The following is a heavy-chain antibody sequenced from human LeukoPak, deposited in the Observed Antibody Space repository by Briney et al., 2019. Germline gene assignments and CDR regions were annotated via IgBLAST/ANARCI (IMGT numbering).Heavy chain of an antibody. Sequence: PSETLSLTCAVYGGSFSGYYWSWIRQPPGKGLEWIGEINHSGSTNYNPSLKSRVTISVDTSKNQFSLKLSSVTAADTAVYYCARRVGGIAARSHYYYYYYYMDVWGKGTTVTVSS. J-gene: IGHJ6*03. CDR3: ARRVGGIAARSHYYYYYYYMDV. CDR1: GGSFSGYY. D-gene: IGHD6-6*01. V-gene: IGHV4-34*01. CDR2: INHSGST.